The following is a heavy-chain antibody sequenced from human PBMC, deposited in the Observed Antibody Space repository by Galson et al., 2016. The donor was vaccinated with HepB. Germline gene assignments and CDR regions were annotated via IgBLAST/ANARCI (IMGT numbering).Heavy chain of an antibody. V-gene: IGHV4-34*01. CDR2: INHSGRP. Sequence: ATLSLTCAVYGVSFRDYYWGWIRQPPGKGLEWIGEINHSGRPNYNPSLKSRVTTALDTSKKQFSLRLTSVTAADTAVYYCARGVGGGLDVWGQGTAVTV. CDR1: GVSFRDYY. CDR3: ARGVGGGLDV. J-gene: IGHJ6*02. D-gene: IGHD3-10*01.